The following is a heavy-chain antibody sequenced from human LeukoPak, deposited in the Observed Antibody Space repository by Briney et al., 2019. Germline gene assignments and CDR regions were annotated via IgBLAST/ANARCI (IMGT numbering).Heavy chain of an antibody. CDR2: IIHSGNT. Sequence: PSETLSLTCDVSGGSISRSNWWTWVRQSPGKELEWIGDIIHSGNTNYNPSLRSRLTISLDKSRNQFSLKLSSVTAADTAVYYCTGYNIPYTFEFWGQGTLVTVSS. V-gene: IGHV4-4*02. J-gene: IGHJ4*02. CDR1: GGSISRSNW. CDR3: TGYNIPYTFEF. D-gene: IGHD1-14*01.